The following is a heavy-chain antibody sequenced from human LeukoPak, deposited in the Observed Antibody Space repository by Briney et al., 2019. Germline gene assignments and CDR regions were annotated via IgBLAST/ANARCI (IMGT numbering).Heavy chain of an antibody. CDR1: GFTFGDYA. CDR2: IRSKAYGGTT. Sequence: PGGSLRLSCTASGFTFGDYAMSWFRQAPGKGLEWVGFIRSKAYGGTTEYAASVKGRFTISRDDSKSIAYLQMNSLKTEDTAVYYCARDRPYGSGSYPNWFDPWGQGTLVTVSS. D-gene: IGHD3-10*01. V-gene: IGHV3-49*03. J-gene: IGHJ5*02. CDR3: ARDRPYGSGSYPNWFDP.